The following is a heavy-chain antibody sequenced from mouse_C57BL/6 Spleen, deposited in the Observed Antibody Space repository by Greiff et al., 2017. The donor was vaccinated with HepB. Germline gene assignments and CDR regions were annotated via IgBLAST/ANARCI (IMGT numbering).Heavy chain of an antibody. J-gene: IGHJ1*03. V-gene: IGHV1-76*01. D-gene: IGHD2-4*01. CDR3: AREGDYGWYFDV. CDR1: GYTFTDYY. Sequence: VQLQQSGAELVRPGASVKLSCKASGYTFTDYYINWVKQRPGQGLEWIARIYPGSGNTYYNEKFKGKATLTAEKSSSTAYMQLSSLTSEDSAVYFCAREGDYGWYFDVWGTGTTVTVSS. CDR2: IYPGSGNT.